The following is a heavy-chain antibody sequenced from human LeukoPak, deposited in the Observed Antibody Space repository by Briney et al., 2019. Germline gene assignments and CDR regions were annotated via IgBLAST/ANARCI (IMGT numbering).Heavy chain of an antibody. V-gene: IGHV4-38-2*02. D-gene: IGHD2-15*01. CDR1: GYSISSGYY. CDR3: ARESFGGSPLVH. J-gene: IGHJ4*02. CDR2: IYHSGIT. Sequence: PSETLSLTCTVSGYSISSGYYWGWIRQPPGKGLEWIGSIYHSGITYYNPSLKSRVTISVDTSKNQFSLRLSSVTAADTAVYYCARESFGGSPLVHGGQGTLVTVSS.